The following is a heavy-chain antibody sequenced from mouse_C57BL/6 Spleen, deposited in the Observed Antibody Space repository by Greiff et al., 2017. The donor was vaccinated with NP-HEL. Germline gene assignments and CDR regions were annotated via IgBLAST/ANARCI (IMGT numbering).Heavy chain of an antibody. Sequence: EVQGVESGEGLVKPGGSLKLSCAASGFTFSSYAMSWVRQTPEKRLEWVAYISSGGDYIYYADTVKGRFTISRDNARNTLYLQMSSLKSEDTAMYYCTSLYGYGWFAYWGQGTLVTVSA. CDR2: ISSGGDYI. V-gene: IGHV5-9-1*02. D-gene: IGHD2-2*01. J-gene: IGHJ3*01. CDR1: GFTFSSYA. CDR3: TSLYGYGWFAY.